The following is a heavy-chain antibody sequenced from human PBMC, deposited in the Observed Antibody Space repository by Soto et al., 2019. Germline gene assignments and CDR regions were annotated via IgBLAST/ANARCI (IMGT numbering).Heavy chain of an antibody. D-gene: IGHD3-10*01. CDR1: GGSISSGGYY. CDR2: IYYSGTT. CDR3: ARGSGRYYRFFDY. J-gene: IGHJ4*02. Sequence: QVQLQESGPGLVKPSQTLSRTCTVPGGSISSGGYYWSWIRQHPGKGLEWIGYIYYSGTTYYNPSLKSRVTISVDTSKNQFSLKLSSVTAADTAVYYCARGSGRYYRFFDYWGQGTLVTVSS. V-gene: IGHV4-31*03.